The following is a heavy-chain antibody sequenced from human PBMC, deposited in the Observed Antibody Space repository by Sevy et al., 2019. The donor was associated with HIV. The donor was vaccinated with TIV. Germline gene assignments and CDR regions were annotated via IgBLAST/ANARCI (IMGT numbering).Heavy chain of an antibody. D-gene: IGHD3-22*01. J-gene: IGHJ3*02. V-gene: IGHV3-23*01. Sequence: GESLKISCAASGLPFRNYAMNWVRQAPGKGLDWVSTIFASGENTYYADSVKGRFTISRDNSQRTLHLQMNSLRVEDTAVYYCGGARYDSSGSFDAFDMWGQGTMVTVSS. CDR2: IFASGENT. CDR1: GLPFRNYA. CDR3: GGARYDSSGSFDAFDM.